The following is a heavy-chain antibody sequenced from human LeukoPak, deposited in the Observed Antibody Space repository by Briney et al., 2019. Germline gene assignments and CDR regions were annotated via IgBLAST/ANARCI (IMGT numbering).Heavy chain of an antibody. CDR1: GFTVSSSY. CDR2: LYSGGST. D-gene: IGHD6-19*01. J-gene: IGHJ4*02. CDR3: ARDSSGWYYFDY. Sequence: PGGSLRLSCAASGFTVSSSYMSWVRQAPGKGLEWVSVLYSGGSTDYADSVQGRFTISRDNSKNALYLQMNSLRAEDTAVYYCARDSSGWYYFDYWGQGTLVTVSS. V-gene: IGHV3-53*01.